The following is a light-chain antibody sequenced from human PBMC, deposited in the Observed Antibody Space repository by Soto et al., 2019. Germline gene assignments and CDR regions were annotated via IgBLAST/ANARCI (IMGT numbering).Light chain of an antibody. V-gene: IGKV1-39*01. J-gene: IGKJ2*01. CDR2: AAS. CDR3: QQSYSTPRMYT. Sequence: DIQMTQSPSSLSASVGDRVTITCRASQSISSYLNWYQQKPGKAPKLLIYAASSLQSGVPSRFSGSGSGTDFTLTIISLQPEDFATYYGQQSYSTPRMYTFGQGTKLEIK. CDR1: QSISSY.